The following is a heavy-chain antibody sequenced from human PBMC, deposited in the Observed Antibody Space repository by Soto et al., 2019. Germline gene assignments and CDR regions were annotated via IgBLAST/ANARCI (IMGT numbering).Heavy chain of an antibody. CDR1: GGSISSSSYY. Sequence: QLQLQESGPGLVKPSETLSLTCTVSGGSISSSSYYWGWIRQPPGKGLEWIGSGYYSGNTYYNPSLKSRVTISVDTSKNQFSLKLSSVTAADTAVYYCASCSGTSCYDCWGQGTLVTVSS. CDR3: ASCSGTSCYDC. J-gene: IGHJ4*02. CDR2: GYYSGNT. D-gene: IGHD2-2*01. V-gene: IGHV4-39*01.